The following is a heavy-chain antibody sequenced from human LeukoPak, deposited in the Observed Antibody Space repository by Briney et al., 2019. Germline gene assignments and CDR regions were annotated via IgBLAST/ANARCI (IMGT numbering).Heavy chain of an antibody. Sequence: ETLSLTCTVSGGSISSTSYYWGWIRQPPGKGLEWVSLIYSDGRTYYADSVKGRCTISRDNSKNTLYLQMNSLRVEDTAVYYCARGLFLSGYLDAFDIWGQGTVVTVSS. CDR1: GGSISSTSYY. V-gene: IGHV3-53*01. J-gene: IGHJ3*02. D-gene: IGHD3-22*01. CDR2: IYSDGRT. CDR3: ARGLFLSGYLDAFDI.